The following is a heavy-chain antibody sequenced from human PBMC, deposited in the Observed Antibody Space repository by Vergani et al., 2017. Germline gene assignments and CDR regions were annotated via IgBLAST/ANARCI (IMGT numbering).Heavy chain of an antibody. CDR3: VRDPDYSTFDS. Sequence: DVRLVESGGGVVQPGGSLRLSCAASGFTFSAYSMNWVRQTPGKGLEWISYIGVSDNSIYYADSVIGRFAISRDNARYLLFLQMNSLSADDSALYFCVRDPDYSTFDSWGQGTLVTVS. J-gene: IGHJ4*02. CDR2: IGVSDNSI. D-gene: IGHD4-11*01. CDR1: GFTFSAYS. V-gene: IGHV3-48*01.